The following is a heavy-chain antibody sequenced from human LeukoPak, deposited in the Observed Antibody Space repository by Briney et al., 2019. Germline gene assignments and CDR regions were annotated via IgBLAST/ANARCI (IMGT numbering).Heavy chain of an antibody. Sequence: GASVKVSCKASGYTFTGYYMHWVRQAPGQGLEWMGWMNPNSGNTGYAQKFQGRVTMTRNTSISTAYMELSSLRSEDTAVYYCARGRPSYGSGSYYNEDYWGQGTLVTVSS. V-gene: IGHV1-8*02. CDR3: ARGRPSYGSGSYYNEDY. CDR2: MNPNSGNT. J-gene: IGHJ4*02. CDR1: GYTFTGYY. D-gene: IGHD3-10*01.